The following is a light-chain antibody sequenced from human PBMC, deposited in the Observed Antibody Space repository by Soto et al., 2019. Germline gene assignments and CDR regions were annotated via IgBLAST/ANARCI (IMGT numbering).Light chain of an antibody. CDR3: SSYTATNTLL. J-gene: IGLJ2*01. CDR1: SSDVGDYNY. V-gene: IGLV2-14*01. CDR2: GVS. Sequence: QSALTQPASVSGSHGQSITISCTGTSSDVGDYNYVSWYQQHPGKAPKLIIYGVSNRPSGISNRFSGSKSGNTASLTVSGRQAEDEADYYCSSYTATNTLLFGGGTKLTVL.